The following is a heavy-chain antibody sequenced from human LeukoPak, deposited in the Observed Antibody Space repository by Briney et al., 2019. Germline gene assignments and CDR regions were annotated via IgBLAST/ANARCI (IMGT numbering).Heavy chain of an antibody. CDR2: IYYSGST. CDR3: AALQGGQQPFGRYYYYYYGMDV. J-gene: IGHJ6*02. CDR1: GGSISSYY. Sequence: SESLSLTCTVSGGSISSYYWSWIRQPPGKGLEWIGYIYYSGSTNYNPSLKSRVTISVDTSKNQFSLKLSSVTAADTAVYYCAALQGGQQPFGRYYYYYYGMDVWGQGTTVTVSS. D-gene: IGHD6-13*01. V-gene: IGHV4-59*01.